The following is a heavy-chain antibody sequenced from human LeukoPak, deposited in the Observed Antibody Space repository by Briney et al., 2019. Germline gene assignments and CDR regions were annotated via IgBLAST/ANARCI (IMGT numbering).Heavy chain of an antibody. CDR2: VYHSGSA. V-gene: IGHV4-38-2*01. CDR3: ARARLSENWFDF. CDR1: GFTVSSNY. Sequence: GSLRLSCAASGFTVSSNYMSWVRQAPGKGLEWIASVYHSGSAYYNPSLKSRVAISVDTSKNQFSLRLNSVTAADTAMYHCARARLSENWFDFWGQGTLVIASS. D-gene: IGHD6-6*01. J-gene: IGHJ5*01.